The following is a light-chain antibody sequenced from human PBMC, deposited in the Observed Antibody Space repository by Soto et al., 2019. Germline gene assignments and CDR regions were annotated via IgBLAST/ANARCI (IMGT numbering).Light chain of an antibody. J-gene: IGLJ3*02. Sequence: QSVLTQPPSVSGAPGQRVTISCTGSSSNIGAGYDVHWYQQLPGTAPKLLIYGNSNRPSGVPDRFSGSKSGNSASLPITGLQAEDEADYYCQSYDSSRSASVFGGGTKLTVL. V-gene: IGLV1-40*01. CDR1: SSNIGAGYD. CDR2: GNS. CDR3: QSYDSSRSASV.